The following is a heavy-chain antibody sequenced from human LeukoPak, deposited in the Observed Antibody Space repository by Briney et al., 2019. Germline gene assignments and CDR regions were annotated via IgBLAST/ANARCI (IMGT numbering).Heavy chain of an antibody. CDR2: INHSGST. CDR1: GGSFTGYY. Sequence: SETLSLTCAVYGGSFTGYYWSWIRQPPGKGLEWIGEINHSGSTNYTPSLKSRVTISVDTSKNQFSLKLSSVTAADTAVYYCATYYYDSSGLTPYYFDYWGQGTLVTVSS. CDR3: ATYYYDSSGLTPYYFDY. D-gene: IGHD3-22*01. J-gene: IGHJ4*02. V-gene: IGHV4-34*01.